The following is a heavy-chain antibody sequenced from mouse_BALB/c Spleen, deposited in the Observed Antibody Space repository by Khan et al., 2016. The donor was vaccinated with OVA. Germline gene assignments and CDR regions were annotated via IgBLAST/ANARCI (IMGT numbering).Heavy chain of an antibody. Sequence: QVQLQQPGAELVKAGASVKMSCKASGYTFTSYWMHWVKQRLGQGLEWFAETNPTNGRTYYNEKFKSKATLTVDKSSSPAYMLLSGPTFEDSAVYYLARINKIVATYCDYWGQGTTLTVSS. CDR3: ARINKIVATYCDY. CDR2: TNPTNGRT. CDR1: GYTFTSYW. V-gene: IGHV1S81*02. J-gene: IGHJ2*01. D-gene: IGHD1-1*01.